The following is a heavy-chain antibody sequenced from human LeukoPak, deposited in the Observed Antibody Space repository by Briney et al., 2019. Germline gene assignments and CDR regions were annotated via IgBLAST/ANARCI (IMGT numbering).Heavy chain of an antibody. V-gene: IGHV7-4-1*02. Sequence: ASVKVSCKSSGYTFTSYAMNWVRQAPGQGLEWMGWISTNTGNPTYAQGFTGRFVFSLDTSVSTAYLQISSLKAEDTAVYYCARDTAVAGSYYYYYMDVWGKGTTVTVSS. J-gene: IGHJ6*03. CDR1: GYTFTSYA. CDR3: ARDTAVAGSYYYYYMDV. CDR2: ISTNTGNP. D-gene: IGHD6-19*01.